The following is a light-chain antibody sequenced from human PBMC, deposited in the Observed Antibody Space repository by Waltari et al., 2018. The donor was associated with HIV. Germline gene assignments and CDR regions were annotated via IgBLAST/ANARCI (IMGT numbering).Light chain of an antibody. CDR1: ASDIYKD. J-gene: IGLJ3*02. CDR3: TSYLSSATPE. V-gene: IGLV2-14*01. Sequence: QSALAQPASVSGSPGQTISISCTAVASDIYKDVSWYQHRPGKAPKVIIYEVTNRPSGVSHRFSGSRSGNTASLTISGLQSEDEADYFCTSYLSSATPEFGGGARLTVL. CDR2: EVT.